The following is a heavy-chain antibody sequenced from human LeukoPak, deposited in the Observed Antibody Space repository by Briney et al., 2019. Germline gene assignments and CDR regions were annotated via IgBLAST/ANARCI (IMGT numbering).Heavy chain of an antibody. CDR3: APSTGSGWYNHDAFDI. J-gene: IGHJ3*02. CDR1: GGSISSYY. D-gene: IGHD6-19*01. Sequence: PSETLSLTCTVSGGSISSYYWSWIRQPAGKGLEWIGRIYTSGSTNYNPSLKSRVTMSVDTSKNQFSLKLSSVTAADPAVYYCAPSTGSGWYNHDAFDIWGQGTMVTVSS. V-gene: IGHV4-4*07. CDR2: IYTSGST.